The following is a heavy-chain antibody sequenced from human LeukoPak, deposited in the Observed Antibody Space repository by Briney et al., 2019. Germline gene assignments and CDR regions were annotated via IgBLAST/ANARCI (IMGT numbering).Heavy chain of an antibody. J-gene: IGHJ4*02. V-gene: IGHV1-69*04. D-gene: IGHD3-10*01. Sequence: ASVKVSCKASGGTFSSYAISWVRQAPGQGLEWMGRIIPILGIANYAQKFQGRVTITADKSTSTAYMELSSLRSEDTAVYYCARPIDNGSGSYYFDYWGQGTLVTVSS. CDR3: ARPIDNGSGSYYFDY. CDR2: IIPILGIA. CDR1: GGTFSSYA.